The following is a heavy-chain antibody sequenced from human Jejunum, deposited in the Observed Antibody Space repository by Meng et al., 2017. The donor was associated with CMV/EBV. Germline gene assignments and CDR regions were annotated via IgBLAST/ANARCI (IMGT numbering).Heavy chain of an antibody. CDR1: GFTFSSYW. Sequence: CAVSGFTFSSYWMNWVRQAPGKGLEWVANIKQDGSEIYYVDSVKGRFTISRDNAKNTLYLQMNGLRADDTAVYYCATAGNYRLDTWGQGTLVTVSS. D-gene: IGHD5-24*01. CDR2: IKQDGSEI. V-gene: IGHV3-7*01. J-gene: IGHJ4*02. CDR3: ATAGNYRLDT.